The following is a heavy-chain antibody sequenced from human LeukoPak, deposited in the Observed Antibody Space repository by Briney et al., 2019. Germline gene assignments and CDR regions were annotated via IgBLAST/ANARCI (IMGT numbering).Heavy chain of an antibody. CDR2: INPSGGST. CDR1: GYTFTSYY. CDR3: ARDAYQNDDSSAT. V-gene: IGHV1-46*01. Sequence: GASVKVSCKASGYTFTSYYMHWVRQAPGQGLEWMEIINPSGGSTSYAQKFQGRVTMTRDTSTSTVYMELSSLRSEDTAVYYCARDAYQNDDSSATWGQGTLVTVSS. J-gene: IGHJ4*02. D-gene: IGHD3-22*01.